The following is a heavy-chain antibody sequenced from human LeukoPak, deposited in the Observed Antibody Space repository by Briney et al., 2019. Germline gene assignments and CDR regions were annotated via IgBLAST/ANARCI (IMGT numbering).Heavy chain of an antibody. D-gene: IGHD3-22*01. V-gene: IGHV3-23*01. Sequence: GGSLRLSCAASGFTFSSYAMSWVRQAPGKGLEWVSAISGSGGSTYYADSVKGRFTISRDNSKNTLYLQMNSLRAEDTAVYYCAKKALPDYYDSSGYSDYWGQGTLVTVSS. CDR2: ISGSGGST. J-gene: IGHJ4*02. CDR3: AKKALPDYYDSSGYSDY. CDR1: GFTFSSYA.